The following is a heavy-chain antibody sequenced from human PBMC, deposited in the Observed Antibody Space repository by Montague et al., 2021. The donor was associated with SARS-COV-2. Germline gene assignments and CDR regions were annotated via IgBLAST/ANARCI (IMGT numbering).Heavy chain of an antibody. CDR1: GGSISSSSYY. CDR2: IYYSGST. V-gene: IGHV4-39*01. J-gene: IGHJ4*02. Sequence: SETLSLTCTVSGGSISSSSYYWGWIRQPPEEGLEWIGSIYYSGSTYYNPSLKSRVTISVDTSKNQFFLKLSSVTAADTAVYYCARESGSGSYLVYWGQGTLVTVSS. D-gene: IGHD3-10*01. CDR3: ARESGSGSYLVY.